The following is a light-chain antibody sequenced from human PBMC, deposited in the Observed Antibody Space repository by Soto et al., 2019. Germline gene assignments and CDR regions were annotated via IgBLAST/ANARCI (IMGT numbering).Light chain of an antibody. Sequence: DIQMTQSPSSLSASVGDRVTITCRASQGISNYLAWYQQKPGKVPKLLIYAASTLQSGVPSRVSGSGSGTDFTLTISSLQPEDVATYYCQKYNSAPRTFGQATKVEIK. V-gene: IGKV1-27*01. CDR1: QGISNY. J-gene: IGKJ1*01. CDR3: QKYNSAPRT. CDR2: AAS.